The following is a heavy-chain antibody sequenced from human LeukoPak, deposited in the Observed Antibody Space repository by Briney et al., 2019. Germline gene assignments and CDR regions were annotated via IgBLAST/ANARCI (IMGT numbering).Heavy chain of an antibody. D-gene: IGHD2-2*01. Sequence: SETLSLTCTDSGGSISSYYWSWIRQPPGKGLEWIGYIYYSGSTNYNPSLKSRVTISVDTSKNQFSLKLSSVTAADTAVYYCARVVGYCSSTSCFNDALDIWGQGTMVTVSS. CDR2: IYYSGST. CDR1: GGSISSYY. V-gene: IGHV4-59*01. CDR3: ARVVGYCSSTSCFNDALDI. J-gene: IGHJ3*02.